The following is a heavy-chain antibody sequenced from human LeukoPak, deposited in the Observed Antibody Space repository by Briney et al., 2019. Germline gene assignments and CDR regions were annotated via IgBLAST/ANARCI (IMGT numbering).Heavy chain of an antibody. J-gene: IGHJ4*02. CDR3: ARDSSYDYVWGSYRASFDY. V-gene: IGHV3-21*01. D-gene: IGHD3-16*02. Sequence: GGSLRLSCAPSGFTFSSYSMNWVRQPPGKGLEWVSSIRSSSSYIYYADSVKGRFTISRDNAKNSLYLQMKSLRAEDTAVYYCARDSSYDYVWGSYRASFDYWGQGTLVTVSS. CDR1: GFTFSSYS. CDR2: IRSSSSYI.